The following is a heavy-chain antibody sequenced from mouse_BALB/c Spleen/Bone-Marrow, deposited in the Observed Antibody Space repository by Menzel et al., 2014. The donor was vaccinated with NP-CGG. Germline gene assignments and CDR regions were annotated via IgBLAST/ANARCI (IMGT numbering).Heavy chain of an antibody. CDR2: TYPGNSDT. Sequence: VQLQQSGTVLARPGASVKMSCKASGYSFTSYWMHWVKQRPGQGLEWIGATYPGNSDTSYNQKFKGKAKLTAVTSASTAYMELSSLTNEDSAVYYCTFLVKEDFAYWGQGTLVTVSA. D-gene: IGHD2-10*02. CDR1: GYSFTSYW. J-gene: IGHJ3*01. V-gene: IGHV1-5*01. CDR3: TFLVKEDFAY.